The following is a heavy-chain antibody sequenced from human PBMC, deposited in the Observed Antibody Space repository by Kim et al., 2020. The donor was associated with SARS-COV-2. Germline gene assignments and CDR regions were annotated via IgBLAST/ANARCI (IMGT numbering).Heavy chain of an antibody. CDR2: MNPNSGNT. CDR1: GYTFTSYD. D-gene: IGHD2-2*02. V-gene: IGHV1-8*01. Sequence: ASVKVSCKASGYTFTSYDINWVRQATGQGLEWMGWMNPNSGNTGYAQKFQGRVTMTRNTSISTAYMELSSLRSEDTAVYYCARGKLVPAAIAIPYYYYYMDVWGKGTTVTVS. J-gene: IGHJ6*03. CDR3: ARGKLVPAAIAIPYYYYYMDV.